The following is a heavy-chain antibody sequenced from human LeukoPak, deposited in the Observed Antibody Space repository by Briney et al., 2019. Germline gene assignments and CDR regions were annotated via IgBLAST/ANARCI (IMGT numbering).Heavy chain of an antibody. CDR2: ISAYNGNT. J-gene: IGHJ4*02. D-gene: IGHD1-1*01. CDR1: GYTFPTYG. Sequence: ASVKVSCKTSGYTFPTYGITWVRQAPGQGLEWMGWISAYNGNTNPAQNLRGRVTLTTDRPTTTAYMELTSLTSDDTAIYYCAREACAHCTIDYWGQGTLVTVSS. CDR3: AREACAHCTIDY. V-gene: IGHV1-18*01.